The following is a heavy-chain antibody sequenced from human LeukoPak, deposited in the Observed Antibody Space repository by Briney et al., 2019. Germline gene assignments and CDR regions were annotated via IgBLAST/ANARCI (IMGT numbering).Heavy chain of an antibody. CDR1: GYTFSSYG. J-gene: IGHJ4*02. D-gene: IGHD6-19*01. CDR2: IWYDGSNK. Sequence: PGGSLRLSCAASGYTFSSYGMHCVPQAPGKGLEWVAVIWYDGSNKCYADSVKGRFTISRDNSKNTLYLQMNSLRAEDTAVYYCAKDLYSSGWYIFDYWGQGNLVTVSS. CDR3: AKDLYSSGWYIFDY. V-gene: IGHV3-33*06.